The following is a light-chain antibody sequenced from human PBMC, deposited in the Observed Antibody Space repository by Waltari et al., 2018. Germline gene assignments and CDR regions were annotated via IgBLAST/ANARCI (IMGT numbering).Light chain of an antibody. CDR1: SDITVGDFI. Sequence: QPVLTQPPSSSASPGDSASLTCTLPSDITVGDFIIYWYQKKPGSPPRFLLYYKSNSEKAQGSGVPSRFSGSKGASANAGILLISGLQSEDEADYYCMFWPNNVWVFGGGTKLTVL. CDR3: MFWPNNVWV. V-gene: IGLV5-37*01. J-gene: IGLJ3*02. CDR2: YKSNSEK.